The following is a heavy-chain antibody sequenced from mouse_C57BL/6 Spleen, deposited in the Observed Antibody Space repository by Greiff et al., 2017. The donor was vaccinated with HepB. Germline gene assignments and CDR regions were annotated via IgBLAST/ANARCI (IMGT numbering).Heavy chain of an antibody. Sequence: QVQLQQPGAELVRPGSSVKLSCKASGYTFTSYWMDWVKQRPGQGLEWIGNIYPSDSETHYNQKFKDKATLTVDKSSSTAYMQLSSLTSEDSAVYYCARRYYGCCPFAYWGQGTLVTVSA. CDR3: ARRYYGCCPFAY. CDR1: GYTFTSYW. J-gene: IGHJ3*01. V-gene: IGHV1-61*01. CDR2: IYPSDSET. D-gene: IGHD1-1*01.